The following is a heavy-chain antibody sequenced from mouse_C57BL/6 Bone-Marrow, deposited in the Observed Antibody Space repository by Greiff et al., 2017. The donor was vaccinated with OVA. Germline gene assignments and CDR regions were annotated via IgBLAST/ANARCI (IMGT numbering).Heavy chain of an antibody. V-gene: IGHV2-2*01. CDR3: ARSYYYGSSLYYAMDY. J-gene: IGHJ4*01. CDR1: GFSLTSYG. CDR2: IWSGGST. Sequence: VQLQQSGPGLVQPSQSLSITCTVSGFSLTSYGVHWVRQSPGKGLEWLGVIWSGGSTDSNAAFISRLSISKDNSKSQVFFKMNSLQADDTAIYYCARSYYYGSSLYYAMDYWGQGTSVTVSS. D-gene: IGHD1-1*01.